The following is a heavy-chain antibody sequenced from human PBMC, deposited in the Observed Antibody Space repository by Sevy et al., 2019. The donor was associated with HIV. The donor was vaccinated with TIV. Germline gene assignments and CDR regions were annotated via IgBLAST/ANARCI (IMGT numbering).Heavy chain of an antibody. CDR2: INQDGSEK. CDR1: GFTFSKYW. D-gene: IGHD3-10*01. Sequence: GGSLRLSCAASGFTFSKYWMSWVRQAPGKGLEWVANINQDGSEKYYVDSVKGRFTISRDNGKNSLYLQMNSLRAEDTAVYYCARETGSSPFDYWGQGTLVTVSS. J-gene: IGHJ4*02. CDR3: ARETGSSPFDY. V-gene: IGHV3-7*01.